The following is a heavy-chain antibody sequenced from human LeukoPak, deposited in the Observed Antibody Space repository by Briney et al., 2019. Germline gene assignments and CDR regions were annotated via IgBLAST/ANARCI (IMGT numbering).Heavy chain of an antibody. J-gene: IGHJ5*02. CDR1: GFTFSSYS. D-gene: IGHD3-3*01. CDR2: ISSSSTI. CDR3: ARVFNTDWFDP. V-gene: IGHV3-48*01. Sequence: GGSLRLSCAASGFTFSSYSMNWVRQAPGKGLEWVSYISSSSTIYYADSVKGRFTISRDNAKNSLYPQMSSLRAEDTAVYYCARVFNTDWFDPWGQGTLVTVSS.